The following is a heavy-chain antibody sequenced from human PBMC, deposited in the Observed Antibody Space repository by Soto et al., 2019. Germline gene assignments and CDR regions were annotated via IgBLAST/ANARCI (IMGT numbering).Heavy chain of an antibody. J-gene: IGHJ4*02. D-gene: IGHD2-8*01. CDR1: VGSVSNSNYY. CDR3: VSQRTSVLTRAYFAY. Sequence: PSETLSFTCTVSVGSVSNSNYYLGWILHSPGKGLEWIGSVYYRWRSYSKSSVKSRVTISVDTSKNQFSLNLNSVTSSDTAVYYCVSQRTSVLTRAYFAYCGPGALVTVSS. CDR2: VYYRWRS. V-gene: IGHV4-39*01.